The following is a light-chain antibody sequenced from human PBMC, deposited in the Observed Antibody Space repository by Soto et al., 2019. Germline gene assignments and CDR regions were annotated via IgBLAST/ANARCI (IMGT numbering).Light chain of an antibody. CDR1: QSFSNW. Sequence: DIQMTQSPSTLSASVGDTVTITCRASQSFSNWLAWYQQKPGKAPKLLIYKASTLESGVTSRFSGSGSGTEFTLTISSLQPDDFATYYCQQYNSYSWTFGQGTKVEIK. J-gene: IGKJ1*01. CDR3: QQYNSYSWT. V-gene: IGKV1-5*03. CDR2: KAS.